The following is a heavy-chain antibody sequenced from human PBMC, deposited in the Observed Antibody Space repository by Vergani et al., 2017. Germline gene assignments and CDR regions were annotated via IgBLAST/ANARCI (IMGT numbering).Heavy chain of an antibody. Sequence: EVQLVESGGGLVKPGGSLRLSCAASGFTFSNAWMSWVRQAPGKGLEWVGRIKSKTDGGTTDYAAPVKGRFTISRDESKNTLYLQMNSLKTEDTAVYYCTTEPLRIAAVWSDYWGQGTLVTVSS. V-gene: IGHV3-15*01. J-gene: IGHJ4*02. CDR2: IKSKTDGGTT. D-gene: IGHD6-13*01. CDR3: TTEPLRIAAVWSDY. CDR1: GFTFSNAW.